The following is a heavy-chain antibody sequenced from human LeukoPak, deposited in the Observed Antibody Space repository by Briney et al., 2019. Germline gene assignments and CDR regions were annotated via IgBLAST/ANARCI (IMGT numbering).Heavy chain of an antibody. CDR1: GFTFSSYG. J-gene: IGHJ3*02. CDR3: ASWCSSASCYSLGAFDI. Sequence: PGGSLRLSCAASGFTFSSYGMHWVRQAPGKGLEWVAVIWYDGSNKYYADSVKGRFTISRDNSKNTLYLQMNSLRAEDTAVYYCASWCSSASCYSLGAFDIWGQGTMVTVSS. V-gene: IGHV3-33*01. D-gene: IGHD2-2*01. CDR2: IWYDGSNK.